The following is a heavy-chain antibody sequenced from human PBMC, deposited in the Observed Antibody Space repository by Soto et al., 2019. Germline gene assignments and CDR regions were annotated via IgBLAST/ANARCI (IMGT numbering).Heavy chain of an antibody. CDR2: IGALVITA. V-gene: IGHV3-23*01. Sequence: HPGGSLRLSCAASGFTFRDFSISWVRQSPWRGLEWVSTIGALVITAFYADSVRGRFTISRDNSNNILYLQMNSLRAEDTAVYYCAKDSGLPDFGIVIHAFDIWGQWKIVTVSS. CDR3: AKDSGLPDFGIVIHAFDI. CDR1: GFTFRDFS. D-gene: IGHD3-10*01. J-gene: IGHJ3*02.